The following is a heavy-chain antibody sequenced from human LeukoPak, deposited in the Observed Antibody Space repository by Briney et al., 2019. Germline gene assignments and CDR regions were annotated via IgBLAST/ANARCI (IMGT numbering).Heavy chain of an antibody. D-gene: IGHD2-8*01. CDR2: INNDGSST. CDR1: GFTFSSFW. V-gene: IGHV3-74*01. CDR3: AKEGTRGYCTNGVCLNWFDP. J-gene: IGHJ5*02. Sequence: PGGSLRLSCGASGFTFSSFWMHWVRQAPGKGLVWVSRINNDGSSTNYADSVKGRFTISRDNAKNTLYLQMNSLRAEDTAVYYCAKEGTRGYCTNGVCLNWFDPWGQGTLVTVSS.